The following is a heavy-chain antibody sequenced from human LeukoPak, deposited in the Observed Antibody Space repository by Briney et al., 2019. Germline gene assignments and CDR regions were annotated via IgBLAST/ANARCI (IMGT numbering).Heavy chain of an antibody. CDR3: ASDLLPTDCSSTSCYT. CDR2: IIPIFGTA. J-gene: IGHJ4*02. D-gene: IGHD2-2*02. V-gene: IGHV1-69*05. Sequence: SVKVSCKASGGTFSSYAISWVRQAPGQGLEWMGGIIPIFGTANYAQKFQGRVTITTDESTSTAYMELSSLRSEDTAVYYCASDLLPTDCSSTSCYTWGQGTLVTVSS. CDR1: GGTFSSYA.